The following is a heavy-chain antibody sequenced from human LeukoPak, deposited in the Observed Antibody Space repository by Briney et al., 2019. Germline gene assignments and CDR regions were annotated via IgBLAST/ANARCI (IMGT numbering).Heavy chain of an antibody. CDR1: GYSFTSYW. CDR2: IYPGDSDT. Sequence: GESPKISCKGSGYSFTSYWIGWVRQMPGKGLEWMGIIYPGDSDTRYSPSFQGQVTISADKSISTAYLQWSSLKASDTAMYYCARHPPRSSSWHFAFDYWGQGTLVTVSS. J-gene: IGHJ4*02. CDR3: ARHPPRSSSWHFAFDY. V-gene: IGHV5-51*01. D-gene: IGHD6-13*01.